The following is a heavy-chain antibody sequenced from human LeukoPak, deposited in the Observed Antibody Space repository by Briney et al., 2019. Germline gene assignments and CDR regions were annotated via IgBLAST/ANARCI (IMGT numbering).Heavy chain of an antibody. V-gene: IGHV3-66*01. CDR1: GFTVSSNY. Sequence: PGGSLRLSCAASGFTVSSNYMSWVRQAPGKGLEWVSVIYSGGSTYYADSAKGRLTISRDNSKNTLYLQMNRLRAEDTAVYYCAGGLTYYYETSIEAFDIWGQGTMVTVSS. J-gene: IGHJ3*02. CDR2: IYSGGST. D-gene: IGHD3-22*01. CDR3: AGGLTYYYETSIEAFDI.